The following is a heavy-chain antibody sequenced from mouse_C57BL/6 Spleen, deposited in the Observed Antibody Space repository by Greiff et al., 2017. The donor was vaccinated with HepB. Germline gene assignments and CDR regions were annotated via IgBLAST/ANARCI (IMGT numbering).Heavy chain of an antibody. CDR1: GYTFTSYW. J-gene: IGHJ4*01. V-gene: IGHV1-55*01. CDR2: IYPGSGST. CDR3: ARKAYDYDWDAMDY. Sequence: QVQLQQPGAELVKPGASVKMSCKASGYTFTSYWITWVKQRPGQGLEWIGDIYPGSGSTNYNEKFKSKATLTVDTSSSTAYMQLSSLTSEDSAVYYCARKAYDYDWDAMDYWGQGTSVTVSS. D-gene: IGHD2-4*01.